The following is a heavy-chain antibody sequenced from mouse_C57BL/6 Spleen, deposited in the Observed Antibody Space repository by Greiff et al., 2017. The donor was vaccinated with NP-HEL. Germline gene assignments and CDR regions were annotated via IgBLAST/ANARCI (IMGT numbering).Heavy chain of an antibody. J-gene: IGHJ3*01. CDR1: GYSITSGYY. V-gene: IGHV3-6*01. CDR2: ISYDGST. CDR3: ARRDRWFAY. Sequence: EVQLVESGPGLVKPSQSLSLTCSVTGYSITSGYYWNWIRQFPGNKLEWMGYISYDGSTNYNPSLKNRNSITRDTSKNQFFLKLNSVTTEDTATYYCARRDRWFAYWGQGTLVTVSA. D-gene: IGHD2-14*01.